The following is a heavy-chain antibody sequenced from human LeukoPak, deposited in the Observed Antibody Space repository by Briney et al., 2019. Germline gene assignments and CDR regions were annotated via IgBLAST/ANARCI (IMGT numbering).Heavy chain of an antibody. V-gene: IGHV1-18*04. Sequence: ASVKVSCKASGYTFTGYYMHWVRQAPGQGLEWMGWISAYNGNTNYAQKLQGRVTMTTDTSTSTAYMELRSLRSDDTAVYYCARDLFREYYYYGMDVWGQGTTVTVSS. D-gene: IGHD1-26*01. J-gene: IGHJ6*02. CDR1: GYTFTGYY. CDR2: ISAYNGNT. CDR3: ARDLFREYYYYGMDV.